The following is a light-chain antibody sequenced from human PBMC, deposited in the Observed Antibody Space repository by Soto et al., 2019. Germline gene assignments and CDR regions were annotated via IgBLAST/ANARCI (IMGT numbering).Light chain of an antibody. Sequence: QSVLTQPPSASVTPGQRVTIACSGSSSNIGSNTVNWYQQLPGTAPKLLIYSNNQRPSGVPDRFSGSKSGTSASLAISGLQSEDEADYYCATWDDSLNGQVVFGGGTKLTVL. CDR3: ATWDDSLNGQVV. V-gene: IGLV1-44*01. CDR2: SNN. J-gene: IGLJ2*01. CDR1: SSNIGSNT.